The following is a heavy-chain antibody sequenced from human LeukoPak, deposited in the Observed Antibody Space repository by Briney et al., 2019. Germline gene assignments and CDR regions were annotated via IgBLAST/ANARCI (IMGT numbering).Heavy chain of an antibody. CDR1: GDSVSSNSAA. V-gene: IGHV6-1*01. CDR2: TYYRSKWYN. D-gene: IGHD6-13*01. Sequence: SQTLSLTCVISGDSVSSNSAAWNWIRQSPSRGLEWLGRTYYRSKWYNDYAESVKSRISIYPDTSKNQFSLQLNSVTPEDTAVFYCARAQQRPDRYYYYYYGMDVWGQGTTVTVSS. CDR3: ARAQQRPDRYYYYYYGMDV. J-gene: IGHJ6*02.